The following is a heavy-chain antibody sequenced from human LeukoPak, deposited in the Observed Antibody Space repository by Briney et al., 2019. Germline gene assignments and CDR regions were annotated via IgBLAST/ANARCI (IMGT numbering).Heavy chain of an antibody. J-gene: IGHJ5*02. CDR1: GFTDSSKY. V-gene: IGHV3-53*01. CDR2: IYTGGTT. Sequence: PGGSLRLFCAASGFTDSSKYVSWVRQAPGKGLEWVSVIYTGGTTYYADSVKGRFTISRDNSKNTLYLQMNSLRAEDTAVYYCARGLGAADGFVPWGQGTPVTVSS. CDR3: ARGLGAADGFVP. D-gene: IGHD6-13*01.